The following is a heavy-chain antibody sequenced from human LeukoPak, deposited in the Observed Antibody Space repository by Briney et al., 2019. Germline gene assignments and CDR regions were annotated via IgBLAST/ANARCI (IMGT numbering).Heavy chain of an antibody. CDR3: ARVATMVRGVDWFDP. J-gene: IGHJ5*02. Sequence: SVKVSCKASGGTFSSYAISWVRQAPGQGLEWMGRIIPILGIANYAQKFQGRVTITADKSTSTAYMELSSLRSEDTAVYYCARVATMVRGVDWFDPWGQGTLVTVSS. CDR1: GGTFSSYA. V-gene: IGHV1-69*04. D-gene: IGHD3-10*01. CDR2: IIPILGIA.